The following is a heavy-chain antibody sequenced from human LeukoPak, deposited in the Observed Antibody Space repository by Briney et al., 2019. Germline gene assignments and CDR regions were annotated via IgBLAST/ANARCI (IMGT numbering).Heavy chain of an antibody. V-gene: IGHV3-23*01. Sequence: PGGTLRLSCDASGFIFGSYVMTWVRQAPGRGLEWVSGISGSGGSTYYADSVKGRFTTSRDNSKNTLYLQMNSLRAEDTAVYYCAELGITMIGGVWGKGTTVTISS. CDR3: AELGITMIGGV. CDR1: GFIFGSYV. J-gene: IGHJ6*04. D-gene: IGHD3-10*02. CDR2: ISGSGGST.